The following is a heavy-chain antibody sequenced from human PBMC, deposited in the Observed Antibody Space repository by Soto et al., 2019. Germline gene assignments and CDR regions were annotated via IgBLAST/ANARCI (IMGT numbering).Heavy chain of an antibody. CDR3: ASQTGYCSGGSCLTMTTVNDY. J-gene: IGHJ4*02. CDR2: ISYDGSNK. V-gene: IGHV3-30-3*01. CDR1: GFTFSSYA. D-gene: IGHD2-15*01. Sequence: GGSLRLSCAASGFTFSSYAMSWVRQAPGKGLEWVAVISYDGSNKYYADSVKGRFTISRDNSKNTLYLQMNSLRAEDTAVYYCASQTGYCSGGSCLTMTTVNDYWGQGTLVTVSS.